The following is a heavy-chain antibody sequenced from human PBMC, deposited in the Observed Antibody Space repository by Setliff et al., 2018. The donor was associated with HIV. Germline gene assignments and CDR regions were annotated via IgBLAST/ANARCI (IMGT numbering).Heavy chain of an antibody. J-gene: IGHJ2*01. V-gene: IGHV3-48*01. CDR3: VRPPDVMTKVTKANC. CDR2: ISSSGSTT. Sequence: PGGSLRLSCAASGFTFSSYSLSWVRQAPGKGLEWISYISSSGSTTYYADSVKGRFTISRDNAKNSLHLQMNSPRVEDTAVYYCVRPPDVMTKVTKANCWGRGTLVTVSS. CDR1: GFTFSSYS. D-gene: IGHD4-17*01.